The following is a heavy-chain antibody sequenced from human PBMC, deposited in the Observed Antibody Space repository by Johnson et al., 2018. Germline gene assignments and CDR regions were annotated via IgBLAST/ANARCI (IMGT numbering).Heavy chain of an antibody. V-gene: IGHV3-33*01. CDR3: ARGKDYYFYAMDV. Sequence: QVQLVESGGGVAQPGRSLRLSCAASGFTFSSYGMHWVRQAPGKGLEWVAVIWYDGSNKYYADSVKGRFTISRDNSKNTLYLQMDSLRAEDTAVYYCARGKDYYFYAMDVWGQGTTVTVS. CDR1: GFTFSSYG. CDR2: IWYDGSNK. J-gene: IGHJ6*02. D-gene: IGHD2-15*01.